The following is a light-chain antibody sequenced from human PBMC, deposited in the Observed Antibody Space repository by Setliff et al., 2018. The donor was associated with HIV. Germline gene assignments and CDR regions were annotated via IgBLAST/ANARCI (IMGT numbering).Light chain of an antibody. J-gene: IGLJ2*01. CDR1: SSAVGSYNY. CDR3: CSYAGSYTPVI. CDR2: DVT. V-gene: IGLV2-11*01. Sequence: QSALTQPRSVSGSPGQSVTISCTGTSSAVGSYNYVSWYQQHPGKAPKLMIYDVTKRPSGVPDRFSGSKSGNTASLTISGLQAEDEADYYCCSYAGSYTPVIFGGGTK.